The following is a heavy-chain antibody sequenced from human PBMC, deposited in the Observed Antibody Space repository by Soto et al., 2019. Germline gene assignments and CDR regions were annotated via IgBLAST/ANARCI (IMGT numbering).Heavy chain of an antibody. Sequence: EVQLSGSGGGLVQPGGSLRLSCAASGFTFSSYAMSWVRQAPGKGLEWVSAISGSSTSTYYADPVKGRFTISTDNSKNTLYLQMNSLRAADTAVYYCAKDPSSGFAMENYFNYWGQGTLVTVSS. D-gene: IGHD3-10*01. CDR3: AKDPSSGFAMENYFNY. CDR1: GFTFSSYA. V-gene: IGHV3-23*01. J-gene: IGHJ4*02. CDR2: ISGSSTST.